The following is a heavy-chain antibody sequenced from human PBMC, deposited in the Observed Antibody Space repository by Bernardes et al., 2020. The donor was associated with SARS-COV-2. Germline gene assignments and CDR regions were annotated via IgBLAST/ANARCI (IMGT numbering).Heavy chain of an antibody. J-gene: IGHJ4*02. CDR1: GYTFDTYG. CDR3: ARNSYYDFWSGAPDY. V-gene: IGHV1-18*01. D-gene: IGHD3-3*01. CDR2: IRPYNGNT. Sequence: ASVKVSCKASGYTFDTYGISWVRQAPGQGLEWMGWIRPYNGNTNYAQKFQGRVTMTTDTSTSTAYVELRSLRSDDTAVYYCARNSYYDFWSGAPDYWGQGTLVTVSS.